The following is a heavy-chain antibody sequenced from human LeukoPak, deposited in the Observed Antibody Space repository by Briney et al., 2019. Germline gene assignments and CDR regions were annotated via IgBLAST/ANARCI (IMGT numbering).Heavy chain of an antibody. CDR3: VASPNQDFFDY. J-gene: IGHJ4*02. CDR1: GVSINSHY. V-gene: IGHV4-4*09. CDR2: IHASGRT. Sequence: SETLSLTCTVSGVSINSHYLKWIRQPPGKGLEYIGDIHASGRTNYNPSLKSRVTMSVDTSKSQFSLKLSSVTAADTAVYYCVASPNQDFFDYWGQGPLVTV.